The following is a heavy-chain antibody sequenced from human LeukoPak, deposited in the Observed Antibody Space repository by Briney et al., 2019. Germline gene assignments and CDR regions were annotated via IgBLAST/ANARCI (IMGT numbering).Heavy chain of an antibody. D-gene: IGHD4-17*01. CDR1: GGYISSSKW. V-gene: IGHV4-4*02. CDR2: IYHSGST. CDR3: AGQSTVTRGGFDY. Sequence: SETLSLTCAVSGGYISSSKWWGWVRQPPGKGLEWIGEIYHSGSTNYNPSLKSRVTISVDKSKNQFSLKLSSVTAADTAVYYCAGQSTVTRGGFDYWGQGTLVTVSS. J-gene: IGHJ4*02.